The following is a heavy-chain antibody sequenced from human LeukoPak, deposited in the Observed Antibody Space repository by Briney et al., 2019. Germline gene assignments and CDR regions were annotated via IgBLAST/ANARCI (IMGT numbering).Heavy chain of an antibody. CDR2: ISAYNGNT. Sequence: ASVKVSCKASGYTFTSYGISWVRQAPGQGLEWMGWISAYNGNTNYAQKLQGRVTMTTDTSTSTAYMELRSLRSDDTAVYYCARDWESPKYSSSRELGGFDYWGQGTLVTVSS. CDR3: ARDWESPKYSSSRELGGFDY. CDR1: GYTFTSYG. J-gene: IGHJ4*02. D-gene: IGHD6-13*01. V-gene: IGHV1-18*01.